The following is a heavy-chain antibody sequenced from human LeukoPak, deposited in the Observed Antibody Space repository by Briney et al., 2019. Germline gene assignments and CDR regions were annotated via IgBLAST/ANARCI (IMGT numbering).Heavy chain of an antibody. CDR2: ISGSGGST. CDR3: AKDVGYYGSGSYIDY. CDR1: GFTFSSYA. Sequence: PGGSLRLSCAASGFTFSSYAMSWVRQAPGKGLEWVSAISGSGGSTYYADSVKGRFTISRDNSKNTLYLQMNSLRAEDTAVYYCAKDVGYYGSGSYIDYWGQGTLVTVSS. J-gene: IGHJ4*02. D-gene: IGHD3-10*01. V-gene: IGHV3-23*01.